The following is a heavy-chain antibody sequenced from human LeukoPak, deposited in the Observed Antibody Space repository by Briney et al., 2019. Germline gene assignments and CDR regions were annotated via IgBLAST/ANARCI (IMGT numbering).Heavy chain of an antibody. J-gene: IGHJ3*02. V-gene: IGHV5-51*01. CDR3: ARQTGYYYDSSGIRYDAFDI. CDR1: GYSFTSYW. D-gene: IGHD3-22*01. CDR2: IYPGDSDT. Sequence: GESLKISCKGSGYSFTSYWIGWVRQMPGKGLEWMGIIYPGDSDTRYSPSFQGQVTISADKSISTAYLQWSSLKAPDTAMYYCARQTGYYYDSSGIRYDAFDIWGQGTMVTVSS.